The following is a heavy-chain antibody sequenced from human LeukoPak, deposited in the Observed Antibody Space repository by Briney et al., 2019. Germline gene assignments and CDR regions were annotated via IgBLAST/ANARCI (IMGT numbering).Heavy chain of an antibody. CDR1: GYSFTSYW. V-gene: IGHV5-51*01. D-gene: IGHD3-22*01. Sequence: GESLKISCKGSGYSFTSYWIGWVRQMPGKDLEWMGIIYPGDSDTRYSPSFQDQVTISADKTITTAYLLWSSLKASDIAMYYCARPEYYDSAFDIWGQGTMVTVSS. CDR3: ARPEYYDSAFDI. CDR2: IYPGDSDT. J-gene: IGHJ3*02.